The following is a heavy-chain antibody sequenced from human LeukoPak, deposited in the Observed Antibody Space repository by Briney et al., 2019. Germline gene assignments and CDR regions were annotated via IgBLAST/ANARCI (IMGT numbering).Heavy chain of an antibody. CDR3: AKDGGPYFDC. Sequence: PGGSLRLSCAASGFTFSSYGMHWVRQAPGKGLEWVAVISYDGSSKYYADSVKGRFTISRDNSKNTLYLQMNSLRAKGTAVYYCAKDGGPYFDCWGQGTLVTASS. CDR2: ISYDGSSK. J-gene: IGHJ4*02. D-gene: IGHD3-3*01. CDR1: GFTFSSYG. V-gene: IGHV3-30*18.